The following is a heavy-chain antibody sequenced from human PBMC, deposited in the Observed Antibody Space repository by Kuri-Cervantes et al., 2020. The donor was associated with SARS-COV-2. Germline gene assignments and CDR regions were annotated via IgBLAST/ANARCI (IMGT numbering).Heavy chain of an antibody. CDR1: GYTFTGYY. J-gene: IGHJ6*02. D-gene: IGHD3-3*01. Sequence: ASVKVSCKASGYTFTGYYMHWVRQAPGQGLEWMGWINPNSGGTNYAQKFQGRVTMTRDTSISTAYTELSRLRSDDTAVYYCARSLLEWERGYNYYGMDVWGQGTTVTVSS. CDR3: ARSLLEWERGYNYYGMDV. CDR2: INPNSGGT. V-gene: IGHV1-2*02.